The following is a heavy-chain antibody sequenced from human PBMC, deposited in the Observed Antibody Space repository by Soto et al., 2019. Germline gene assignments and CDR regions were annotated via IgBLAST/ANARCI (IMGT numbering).Heavy chain of an antibody. CDR2: IIPILGIA. Sequence: ASVKVSCKASGGTFSIYTISWVRQAPGQGLEWMGRIIPILGIANYAQKFQGRVTITADKSTSTAYMELSSLRSEDTAVYYCLVTYDILTGYDEGPLDYWGQGTLVTV. V-gene: IGHV1-69*02. J-gene: IGHJ4*02. D-gene: IGHD3-9*01. CDR1: GGTFSIYT. CDR3: LVTYDILTGYDEGPLDY.